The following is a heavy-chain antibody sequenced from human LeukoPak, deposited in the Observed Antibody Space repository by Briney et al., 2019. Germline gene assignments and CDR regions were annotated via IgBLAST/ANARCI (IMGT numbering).Heavy chain of an antibody. J-gene: IGHJ3*02. CDR1: GYTLTELS. CDR3: ATDLLGTMVLLAFDI. CDR2: FDPEDGET. V-gene: IGHV1-24*01. D-gene: IGHD3-10*01. Sequence: ASVKVSCKVSGYTLTELSMHWVRQAPGKGLEWMGGFDPEDGETIYAQKFQGRVTMTEDTSTDTAYMELSSLRSEDTAVYYCATDLLGTMVLLAFDIWGQGTMVTVSS.